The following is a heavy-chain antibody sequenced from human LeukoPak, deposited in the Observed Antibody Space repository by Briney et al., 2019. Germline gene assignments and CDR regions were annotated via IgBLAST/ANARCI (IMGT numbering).Heavy chain of an antibody. CDR2: IYHSGST. J-gene: IGHJ4*02. CDR3: ARLSEGYSSGWSFNY. Sequence: PSETLSLTCTVSGYSISSGYYWGWIRQPPGRGLEWIGSIYHSGSTYYNPSLKSRVTISVDTSKNQFSLKLSSVTAADTAVYYCARLSEGYSSGWSFNYWGQGTLVTVSS. D-gene: IGHD6-19*01. V-gene: IGHV4-38-2*02. CDR1: GYSISSGYY.